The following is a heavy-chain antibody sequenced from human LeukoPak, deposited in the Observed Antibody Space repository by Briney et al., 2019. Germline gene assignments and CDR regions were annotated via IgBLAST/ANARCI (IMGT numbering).Heavy chain of an antibody. J-gene: IGHJ3*02. Sequence: SETLSLSCSVSGASTSHFYWNWIRQPPGKGLGWIGYMHNSGSSKHSPSLKSRVTISIDTSKNLFSLQLTSVTAADTAIYYCARSAEWLRNAFDIWGQGTMVSVSS. D-gene: IGHD5-12*01. CDR2: MHNSGSS. CDR3: ARSAEWLRNAFDI. CDR1: GASTSHFY. V-gene: IGHV4-59*01.